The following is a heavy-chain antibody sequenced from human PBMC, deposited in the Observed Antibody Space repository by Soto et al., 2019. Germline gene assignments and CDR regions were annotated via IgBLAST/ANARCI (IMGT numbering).Heavy chain of an antibody. CDR3: AKGYYDSSGYRY. J-gene: IGHJ4*02. D-gene: IGHD3-22*01. V-gene: IGHV3-23*01. Sequence: PGGSLRLSCAASGFTFSSYAMSWVRQAPGKGLEWVSAISGSGGSTYYADSVKGRFTISRDNSKNTLYLQMNSLRGEDTAVYYCAKGYYDSSGYRYWGQGTLVTVSS. CDR1: GFTFSSYA. CDR2: ISGSGGST.